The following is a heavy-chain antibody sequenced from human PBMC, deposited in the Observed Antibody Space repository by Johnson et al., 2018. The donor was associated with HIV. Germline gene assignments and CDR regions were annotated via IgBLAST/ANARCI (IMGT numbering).Heavy chain of an antibody. Sequence: VQLVESGGGLVKPGGSLRLSCAASGFTFSNAWMSWVRQAPGKGLEWVSILYSAGSAYYADSVKGRFTISRDNSKNTLYLQMNSLRAEDTAVYYCAREKPRLVQGVLDAFDIWGQGTMVTVSS. CDR2: LYSAGSA. V-gene: IGHV3-66*02. D-gene: IGHD3-10*01. CDR3: AREKPRLVQGVLDAFDI. J-gene: IGHJ3*02. CDR1: GFTFSNAW.